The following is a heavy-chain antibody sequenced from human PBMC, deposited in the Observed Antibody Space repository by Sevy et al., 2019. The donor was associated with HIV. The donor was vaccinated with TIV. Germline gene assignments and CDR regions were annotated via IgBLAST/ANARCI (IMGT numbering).Heavy chain of an antibody. V-gene: IGHV1-69*13. D-gene: IGHD1-26*01. CDR1: GGTFSSYA. CDR3: AREGVGATSVWGFFDY. J-gene: IGHJ4*02. Sequence: ASVKVSCKASGGTFSSYAISWVRQAPGQGLEWMGRIIPIFGTANYAQKFRGRVTITADESTSTAYMELSSLRSEDTAVYYCAREGVGATSVWGFFDYWGQGTLVTVSS. CDR2: IIPIFGTA.